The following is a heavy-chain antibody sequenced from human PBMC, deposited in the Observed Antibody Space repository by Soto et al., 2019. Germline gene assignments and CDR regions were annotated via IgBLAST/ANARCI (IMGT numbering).Heavy chain of an antibody. Sequence: QVQLVQSGAEVKKPGASVKVSCKASGYTFTSYGISCVRQAPGQGLEWMGWISAYNGNTKYAQKLQGRVTMTTATPPGTAYMELGSLRSDDTAVYYCASAPALPVDTAQKFDYWGQGTLVTVSS. D-gene: IGHD5-18*01. CDR3: ASAPALPVDTAQKFDY. V-gene: IGHV1-18*01. CDR2: ISAYNGNT. J-gene: IGHJ4*02. CDR1: GYTFTSYG.